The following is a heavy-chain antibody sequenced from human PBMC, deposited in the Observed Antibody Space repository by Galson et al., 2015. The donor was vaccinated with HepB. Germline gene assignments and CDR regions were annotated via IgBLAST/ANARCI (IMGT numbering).Heavy chain of an antibody. Sequence: SLRLSCAASGFAFKFYSMNWVRQAPGRGLEWVSYMTSDMRTIKYADSVKGRFTISRDNVKNLVYLHMNSLGVEDTAHYFCARSVEGAFDPWGQGTLVIVSA. V-gene: IGHV3-48*04. CDR3: ARSVEGAFDP. CDR1: GFAFKFYS. CDR2: MTSDMRTI. J-gene: IGHJ4*01. D-gene: IGHD2-2*01.